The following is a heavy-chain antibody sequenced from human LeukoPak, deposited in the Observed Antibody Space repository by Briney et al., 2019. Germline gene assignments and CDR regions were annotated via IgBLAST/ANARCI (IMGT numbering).Heavy chain of an antibody. CDR1: GFIVSSYS. J-gene: IGHJ4*02. CDR2: ISANGRNT. CDR3: ARDLATRQRTGLYDS. D-gene: IGHD3-16*02. Sequence: GGSLRLSCAASGFIVSSYSMHWVRQAPGKGLEFVSAISANGRNTYYASSVKGRFTISRDNSRNTLYLQMNSLRAEDTAVYYCARDLATRQRTGLYDSWGQGALVTVSS. V-gene: IGHV3-64*01.